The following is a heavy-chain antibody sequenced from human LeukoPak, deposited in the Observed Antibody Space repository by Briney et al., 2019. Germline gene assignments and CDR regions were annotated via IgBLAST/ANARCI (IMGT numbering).Heavy chain of an antibody. Sequence: SDTLSLTCAVYGGSFGSYYWNWIRQSPVYGLEWIGEITFGGNTKYNPSLESRLIISVDTSKKQVSLKLSSVTAADTAVYYCARSAPRFLLKEVRTVPRPYSMDVWGKGTTVTVSS. CDR2: ITFGGNT. J-gene: IGHJ6*03. CDR1: GGSFGSYY. D-gene: IGHD3-10*01. CDR3: ARSAPRFLLKEVRTVPRPYSMDV. V-gene: IGHV4-34*01.